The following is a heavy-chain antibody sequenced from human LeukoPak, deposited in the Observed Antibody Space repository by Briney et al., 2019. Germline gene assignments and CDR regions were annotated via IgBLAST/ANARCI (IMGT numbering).Heavy chain of an antibody. V-gene: IGHV3-9*01. J-gene: IGHJ4*02. CDR3: AKDIAAGAGGLDY. Sequence: QPGGSLRLSCAASGFTFDDYAMHWVRQAPGKGLERVSGNSWNSGSIGYADSVKGRFTISRDNAKNSLYLQMNSLRAEDTALYYCAKDIAAGAGGLDYCGQGTLGTVSS. CDR1: GFTFDDYA. CDR2: NSWNSGSI. D-gene: IGHD6-13*01.